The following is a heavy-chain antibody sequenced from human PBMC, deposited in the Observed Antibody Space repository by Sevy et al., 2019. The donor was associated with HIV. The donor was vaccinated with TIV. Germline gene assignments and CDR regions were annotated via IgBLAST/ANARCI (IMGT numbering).Heavy chain of an antibody. V-gene: IGHV3-7*01. D-gene: IGHD6-19*01. J-gene: IGHJ4*02. CDR1: GFTFSSYW. CDR2: MKEDGSEK. Sequence: GGSLRLSCAASGFTFSSYWMSWVRPAPGKGLEWVATMKEDGSEKSNVDSVKGRFTISRDNAKNSLYLQMNSLRAEDTAVYYCARRSSGWDYFDYWGQGTPVTVSS. CDR3: ARRSSGWDYFDY.